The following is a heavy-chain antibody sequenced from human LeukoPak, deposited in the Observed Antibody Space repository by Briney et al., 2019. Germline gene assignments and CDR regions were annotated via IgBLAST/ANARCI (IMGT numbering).Heavy chain of an antibody. CDR3: ATPAGPFGDYDY. V-gene: IGHV4-39*01. D-gene: IGHD4-17*01. Sequence: SETLSLTCTVSGGSISSNNYYWGWIRQPPGKGLEWIGSIYYSGSTYFKPSLKSRLTISVDTSKNQFSLKLSSVTAADTAVYYCATPAGPFGDYDYWGQGTLVTVSS. CDR1: GGSISSNNYY. CDR2: IYYSGST. J-gene: IGHJ4*02.